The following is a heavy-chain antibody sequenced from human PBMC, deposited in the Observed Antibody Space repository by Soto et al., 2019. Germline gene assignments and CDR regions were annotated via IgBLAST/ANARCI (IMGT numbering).Heavy chain of an antibody. CDR3: ARGVVITTYYYYYYGMDV. J-gene: IGHJ6*02. D-gene: IGHD3-22*01. Sequence: ASVKVSCKASGGTFSSYAISWVRQAPGQGLEWMGGIIPIFGTANYAQKFQGRVTITADESTSTAYMELSSLRSEDTAVYYCARGVVITTYYYYYYGMDVWGQGTTVTVSS. V-gene: IGHV1-69*13. CDR2: IIPIFGTA. CDR1: GGTFSSYA.